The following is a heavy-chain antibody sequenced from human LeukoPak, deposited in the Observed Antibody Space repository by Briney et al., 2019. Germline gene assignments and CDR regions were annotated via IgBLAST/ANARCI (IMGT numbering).Heavy chain of an antibody. CDR1: GDFLSSGSYY. V-gene: IGHV4-39*02. CDR2: IYYSGST. Sequence: SETLSLTCTVSGDFLSSGSYYWGWIRQSPDKGLAWIGSIYYSGSTFYNASFESRVTMSVDTSKNQFSLNLSSVTAADTAVYYCARDSDRFDPWGQGTLVTVSS. CDR3: ARDSDRFDP. J-gene: IGHJ5*02.